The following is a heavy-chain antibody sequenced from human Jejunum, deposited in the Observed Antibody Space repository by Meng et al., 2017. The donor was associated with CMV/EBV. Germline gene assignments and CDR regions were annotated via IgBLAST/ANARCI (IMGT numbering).Heavy chain of an antibody. V-gene: IGHV1-3*01. Sequence: SGKASGQPFSNYAMHWVRQAPGQRLEWMGLVNAGNGNTRYSQKFQGRVTISRDTSASTVYMELSSLTSEDTAVYYCASERWGSGYLDLWGRGSLVTVSS. CDR2: VNAGNGNT. J-gene: IGHJ2*01. D-gene: IGHD4-23*01. CDR3: ASERWGSGYLDL. CDR1: GQPFSNYA.